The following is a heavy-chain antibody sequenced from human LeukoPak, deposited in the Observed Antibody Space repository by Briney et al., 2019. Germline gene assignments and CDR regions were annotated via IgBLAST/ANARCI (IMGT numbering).Heavy chain of an antibody. CDR3: ARDGGSSGNGAYYMDV. CDR2: FYYSGRT. Sequence: SETLSLTCTVSGGSISSGSYYWDWIRQPPGKGLEWIGGFYYSGRTYYNPSLKSRVTISVDTSKNQFSLKLSSVTAADTAVYYCARDGGSSGNGAYYMDVWGKGTTVTVSS. CDR1: GGSISSGSYY. J-gene: IGHJ6*03. V-gene: IGHV4-39*07. D-gene: IGHD2-15*01.